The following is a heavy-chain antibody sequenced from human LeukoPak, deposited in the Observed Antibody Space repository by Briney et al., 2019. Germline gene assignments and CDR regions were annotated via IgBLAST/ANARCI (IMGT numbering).Heavy chain of an antibody. CDR1: GYSFTSYY. Sequence: GESLKISCKGSGYSFTSYYVGWVRQMPGKGLECMAIFYPGDSDTRYSPSFQGQVTISADKSLNTAFLQWSSLQASDTAMYYCARAFGYSDGKYYFDYWGQGTLVTVSS. CDR3: ARAFGYSDGKYYFDY. J-gene: IGHJ4*02. D-gene: IGHD5-18*01. CDR2: FYPGDSDT. V-gene: IGHV5-51*01.